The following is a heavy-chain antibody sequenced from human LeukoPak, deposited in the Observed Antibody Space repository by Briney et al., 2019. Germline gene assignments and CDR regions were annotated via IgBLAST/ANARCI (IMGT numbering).Heavy chain of an antibody. V-gene: IGHV3-30-3*01. CDR2: VSNDDSIK. Sequence: PGGSLRLSCAASGFTFSGFTFSSYAMHWVRQAPGKGLEWVAVVSNDDSIKYYAESLKGRLTISRDNSKNTLYLQMSDLRHEDTAVYYCAKDENPRDYNYSGMDVWGQGTTVTVSS. CDR3: AKDENPRDYNYSGMDV. D-gene: IGHD2/OR15-2a*01. CDR1: GFTFSGFTFSSYA. J-gene: IGHJ6*02.